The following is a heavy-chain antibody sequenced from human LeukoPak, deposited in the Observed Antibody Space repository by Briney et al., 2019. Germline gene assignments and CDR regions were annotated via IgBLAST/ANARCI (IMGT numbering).Heavy chain of an antibody. Sequence: SQTLSLTCTVFGGSISSCGYYWSWIRQHPGKGLEWIGYIYYSGSTYYNPSLKSRVTISVDTSKNQFSLKLSSVTAAATAVYYCARGRIAVAGNDYWGQGTLVTVSS. J-gene: IGHJ4*02. CDR2: IYYSGST. V-gene: IGHV4-31*03. D-gene: IGHD6-19*01. CDR3: ARGRIAVAGNDY. CDR1: GGSISSCGYY.